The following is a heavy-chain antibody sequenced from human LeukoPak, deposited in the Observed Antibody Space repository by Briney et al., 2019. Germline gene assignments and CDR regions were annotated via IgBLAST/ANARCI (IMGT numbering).Heavy chain of an antibody. D-gene: IGHD3-10*01. CDR3: ARAQYQGSGSYYNVHYYYGMDV. Sequence: GASVKVSCKASGGTFSSYAISWVRQAPGQGLEWMGRIIPILGIANYAQKFQGRVTITADKSTSTAYMELSSLRSEDTAVYYCARAQYQGSGSYYNVHYYYGMDVWGQGTTVTVSS. CDR1: GGTFSSYA. J-gene: IGHJ6*02. CDR2: IIPILGIA. V-gene: IGHV1-69*04.